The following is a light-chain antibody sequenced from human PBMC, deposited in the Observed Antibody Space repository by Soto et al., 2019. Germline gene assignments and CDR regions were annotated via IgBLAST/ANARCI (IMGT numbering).Light chain of an antibody. Sequence: AIQMTQSPSSLSASVGDRVTIACRASQDIQNELGWYQQKPGKAPKVLIYGASTFQSGVPPSCSGGGSATDFTLTISSLQPEDFATYYCLQDHNYPRTFGQGTKVEIK. V-gene: IGKV1-6*01. CDR2: GAS. CDR1: QDIQNE. CDR3: LQDHNYPRT. J-gene: IGKJ1*01.